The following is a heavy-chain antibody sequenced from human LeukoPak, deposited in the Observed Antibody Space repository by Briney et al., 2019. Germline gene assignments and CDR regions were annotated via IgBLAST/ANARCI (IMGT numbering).Heavy chain of an antibody. Sequence: SETLSLTCTVSVGSISGYYWSWIRQPPGKGLEWIGYIYSGGSTTYNSSLKSRVTISVDTSKNQFSLKLSSVTSADTAVYYCARRAVAENYFDYWGQGTLATVSS. V-gene: IGHV4-4*09. CDR1: VGSISGYY. CDR3: ARRAVAENYFDY. J-gene: IGHJ4*02. D-gene: IGHD6-19*01. CDR2: IYSGGST.